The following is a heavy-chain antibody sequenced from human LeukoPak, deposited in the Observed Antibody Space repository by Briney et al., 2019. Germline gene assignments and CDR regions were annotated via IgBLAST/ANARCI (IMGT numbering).Heavy chain of an antibody. CDR3: ARDNYGMDV. Sequence: GGSLRLSCAASGFTFSSYEMNWVRQAPGKGLEWVSYISSGGSTIYYADSVKGRFTISRDNAKNSLFLQMNSLRAEDTAVYYCARDNYGMDVWGQGTTVTVSS. V-gene: IGHV3-48*03. CDR1: GFTFSSYE. J-gene: IGHJ6*02. CDR2: ISSGGSTI.